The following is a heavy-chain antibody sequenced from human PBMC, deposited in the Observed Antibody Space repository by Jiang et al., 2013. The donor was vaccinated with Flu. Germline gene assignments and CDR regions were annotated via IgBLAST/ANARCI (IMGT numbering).Heavy chain of an antibody. D-gene: IGHD1-1*01. CDR1: GYTFSGFY. CDR2: INPDSGGT. J-gene: IGHJ3*02. V-gene: IGHV1-2*04. Sequence: SGAEVKKPGASVKVSCKASGYTFSGFYIHWVRQAPGQGLEWMGWINPDSGGTSYAQKFQDWVTMTRDTSINTAYMELSRLRSDDTAVYYCARVQTGTGAFDIWGQGTMVTVSS. CDR3: ARVQTGTGAFDI.